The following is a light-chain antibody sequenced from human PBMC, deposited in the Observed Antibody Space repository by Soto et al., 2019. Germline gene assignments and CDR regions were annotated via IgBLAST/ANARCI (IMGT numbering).Light chain of an antibody. CDR1: SSDIGSYDR. J-gene: IGLJ2*01. V-gene: IGLV2-23*02. CDR3: CSYAGSSIFVF. Sequence: QSVLTQPASVSGSPGQSITISCTGSSSDIGSYDRVYWYQRHPGKAFKLIIYEDTRRPSGISNSFSGSKSGNTASLTIFGLQAEDEADYYCCSYAGSSIFVFFGGVTKLTVL. CDR2: EDT.